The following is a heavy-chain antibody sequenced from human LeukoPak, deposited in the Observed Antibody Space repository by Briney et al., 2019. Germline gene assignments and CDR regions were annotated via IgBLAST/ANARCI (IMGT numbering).Heavy chain of an antibody. J-gene: IGHJ4*02. CDR3: ARMYYYDSSGYYEGFDY. CDR2: INPNSGGT. V-gene: IGHV1-2*02. Sequence: EASVKVSCKASGGTFSSYAISWVRQAPGQGLEWMGWINPNSGGTNYAQKFQGRVTMTRDTSISTAYMELSRLRSDDTAVYYCARMYYYDSSGYYEGFDYWGQGTLVTVSS. CDR1: GGTFSSYA. D-gene: IGHD3-22*01.